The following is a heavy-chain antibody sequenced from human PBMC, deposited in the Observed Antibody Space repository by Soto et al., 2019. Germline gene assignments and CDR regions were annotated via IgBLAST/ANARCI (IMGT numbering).Heavy chain of an antibody. CDR1: GYTFTAFG. Sequence: QVQLAQSGGEVKKPGASVKVSCRASGYTFTAFGIGWVRQAPGQGLEYMGWITVSNGIPNYAQKFQGRLTMTADTSTTTAYMELRNLTSDDTAVYYCARFLQLRPLDYWGQGTLVTVSS. CDR2: ITVSNGIP. J-gene: IGHJ4*02. V-gene: IGHV1-18*01. D-gene: IGHD1-1*01. CDR3: ARFLQLRPLDY.